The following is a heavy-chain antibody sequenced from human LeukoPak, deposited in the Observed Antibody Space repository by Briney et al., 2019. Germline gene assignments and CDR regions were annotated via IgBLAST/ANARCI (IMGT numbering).Heavy chain of an antibody. CDR1: GYTFSSYS. J-gene: IGHJ4*02. D-gene: IGHD6-13*01. CDR2: ISSSSSYI. V-gene: IGHV3-21*01. CDR3: ARGRGSWYGVYFDY. Sequence: GGSLRLSCAASGYTFSSYSMNWVRQAPGKGLEWVSSISSSSSYIYYADSVKGRFTISRDNAKNSLYLQMNSLRAEDTAVYYCARGRGSWYGVYFDYWGQGTLVTVSS.